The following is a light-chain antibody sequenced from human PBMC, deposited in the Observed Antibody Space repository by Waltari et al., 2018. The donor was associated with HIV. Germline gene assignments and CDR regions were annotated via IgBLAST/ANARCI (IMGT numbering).Light chain of an antibody. J-gene: IGLJ2*01. CDR2: DVN. V-gene: IGLV2-11*01. CDR3: CSYAGNYTLV. CDR1: SSDVGGYNY. Sequence: QSALTQPRSVSGSPGQSVTVSCTGTSSDVGGYNYVSWYQQHPGKAPKLMIYDVNKRPSGVPDRVSGSQSGNTASRTISGLHAEDEADYYCCSYAGNYTLVFGGGTKLTVL.